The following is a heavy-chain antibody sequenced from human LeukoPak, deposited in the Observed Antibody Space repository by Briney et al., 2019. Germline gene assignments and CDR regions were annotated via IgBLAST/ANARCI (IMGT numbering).Heavy chain of an antibody. D-gene: IGHD5-18*01. CDR2: IHYGGTT. Sequence: PSETLSLTCIVSGDSISSHYWNWIRQPPGKGLEWIGFIHYGGTTNYLPSLKSRISISVDTSKNQFSLKLSSVTAADTAVYYCARDGNSCGQNWFDPWGQGTLVTVSS. CDR3: ARDGNSCGQNWFDP. V-gene: IGHV4-59*11. J-gene: IGHJ5*02. CDR1: GDSISSHY.